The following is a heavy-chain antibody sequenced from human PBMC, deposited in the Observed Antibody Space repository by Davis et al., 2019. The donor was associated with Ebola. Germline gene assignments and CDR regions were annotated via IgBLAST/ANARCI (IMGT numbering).Heavy chain of an antibody. V-gene: IGHV4-59*01. CDR1: GGSISHYY. CDR3: AREFYAGDRYYYDSSGFYG. J-gene: IGHJ4*02. Sequence: MPSETLSLTCAVSGGSISHYYWSWIRQPPGKGLEWSGYIYYSGSTNYNPSLKSRVTISVDTSKSQISLKLSSVTAADTAVYFCAREFYAGDRYYYDSSGFYGWGQGTLVTVSS. CDR2: IYYSGST. D-gene: IGHD3-22*01.